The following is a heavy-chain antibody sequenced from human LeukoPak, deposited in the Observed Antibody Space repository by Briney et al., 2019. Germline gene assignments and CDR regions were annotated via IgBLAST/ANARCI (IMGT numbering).Heavy chain of an antibody. Sequence: GESLKISCKGSGYSFTSYWIGWVRQMPAKGLEWMGIVYPGDSDTRYSPSFEGQATMSADKSISTAYLQWSSLKASDTAMYYCARLRTYGDYAMNYWGQGTLVTVSS. CDR2: VYPGDSDT. D-gene: IGHD4-17*01. V-gene: IGHV5-51*01. J-gene: IGHJ4*02. CDR1: GYSFTSYW. CDR3: ARLRTYGDYAMNY.